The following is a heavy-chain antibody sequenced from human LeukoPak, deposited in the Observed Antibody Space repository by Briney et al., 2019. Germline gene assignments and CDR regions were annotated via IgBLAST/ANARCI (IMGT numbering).Heavy chain of an antibody. J-gene: IGHJ4*02. CDR3: AKDYDILTGYYPFDY. V-gene: IGHV3-23*01. CDR2: ISGSGGST. D-gene: IGHD3-9*01. Sequence: GGCLRLSCAASGFTFSSYAMSWVRQAPGKGLEWVSAISGSGGSTYYADSVKGRFTISRDNSKNTLYLQMNSLRAEDTAVYYCAKDYDILTGYYPFDYWGQGTLVTVSS. CDR1: GFTFSSYA.